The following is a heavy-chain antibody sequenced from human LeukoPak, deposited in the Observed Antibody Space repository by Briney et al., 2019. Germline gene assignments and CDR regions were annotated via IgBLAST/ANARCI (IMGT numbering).Heavy chain of an antibody. CDR3: ARDAPSDAEAFLDY. CDR2: IIPILGIA. Sequence: ASVKVSCKASGGTFSSYAISWVRQAPGQGLEWMGGIIPILGIANYAQKFQGRVTITADKSTSTAYMELSSLRSEDTAVYYCARDAPSDAEAFLDYWGQGTLVTVSS. D-gene: IGHD1-26*01. CDR1: GGTFSSYA. V-gene: IGHV1-69*04. J-gene: IGHJ4*02.